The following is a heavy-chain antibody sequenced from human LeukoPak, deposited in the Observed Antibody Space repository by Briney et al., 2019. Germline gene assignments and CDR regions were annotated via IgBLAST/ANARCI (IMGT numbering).Heavy chain of an antibody. J-gene: IGHJ5*02. CDR3: ARVYRSRITIFGVVIIPSWFDP. CDR2: INHSGST. CDR1: GGSFSGYY. Sequence: SETLSLTCAVYGGSFSGYYRSWIRQPPGKGLEWIGEINHSGSTNYNPSLKSRVTISVDTSKNQFSLKLSSVTAADTAVYYCARVYRSRITIFGVVIIPSWFDPWGQGTLVTVSS. V-gene: IGHV4-34*01. D-gene: IGHD3-3*01.